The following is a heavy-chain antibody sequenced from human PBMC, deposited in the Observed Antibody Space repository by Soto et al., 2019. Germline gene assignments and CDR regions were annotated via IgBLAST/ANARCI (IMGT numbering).Heavy chain of an antibody. Sequence: QVQLQQSGPGLVKPSQTLSLTCAISGESVSTNSATWDWIRQSPSRGLEWLGRTYYRSKWYHDYAVSVKGRTTINADSSNNLLSLQLNSVPPDDTAVYYCARLIGDSWLDSWGQGTLVTVSS. V-gene: IGHV6-1*01. J-gene: IGHJ5*01. CDR1: GESVSTNSAT. CDR2: TYYRSKWYH. D-gene: IGHD2-8*01. CDR3: ARLIGDSWLDS.